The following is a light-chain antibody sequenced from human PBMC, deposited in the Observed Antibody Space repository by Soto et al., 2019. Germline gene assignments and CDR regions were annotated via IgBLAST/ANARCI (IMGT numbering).Light chain of an antibody. J-gene: IGLJ2*01. Sequence: QSALTQPASVSGSPGQSITISCTGTSSDVGGYDYVSWHQQHPGKAPKLLIYDVNYRPSGVSNRFSGSKSGDTASLTISGLQAEDEADYYCSSFTSSTTLVFGGGTQLTVL. CDR2: DVN. CDR3: SSFTSSTTLV. CDR1: SSDVGGYDY. V-gene: IGLV2-14*03.